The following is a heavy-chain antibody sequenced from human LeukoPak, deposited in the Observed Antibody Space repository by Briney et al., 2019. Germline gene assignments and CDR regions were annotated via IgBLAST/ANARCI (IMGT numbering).Heavy chain of an antibody. CDR1: GDSVSSNSAA. Sequence: SQTLSLTCAISGDSVSSNSAAWNWIRQSPSRGLEWLGRTYYKSKWYNDYAVSLKSQITINPDTSKNQFSLQLNSVPPEDTAVYYCARDGYQNPDAFDIWGQGTMVTVSS. CDR2: TYYKSKWYN. V-gene: IGHV6-1*01. J-gene: IGHJ3*02. CDR3: ARDGYQNPDAFDI. D-gene: IGHD5-12*01.